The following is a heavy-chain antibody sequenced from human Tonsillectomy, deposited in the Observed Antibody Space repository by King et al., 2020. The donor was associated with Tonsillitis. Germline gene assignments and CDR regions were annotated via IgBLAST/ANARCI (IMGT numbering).Heavy chain of an antibody. CDR3: ARDERSGSVTPEANDY. Sequence: EVQLVESGGGLVKPGGSLRLSCAASGFTFSSYSMNWVRQAPGKGLEWVSSISSSSSYIYYADSVKGRFTISRDNAKNSLYLQMNSLRAEDTAVYYCARDERSGSVTPEANDYWGQGTLVTVSS. CDR1: GFTFSSYS. V-gene: IGHV3-21*01. J-gene: IGHJ4*02. D-gene: IGHD4-17*01. CDR2: ISSSSSYI.